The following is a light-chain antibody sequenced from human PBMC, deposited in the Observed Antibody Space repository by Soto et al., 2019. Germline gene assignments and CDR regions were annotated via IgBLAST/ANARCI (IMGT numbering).Light chain of an antibody. CDR2: SDN. CDR1: SSNIGSNT. V-gene: IGLV1-44*01. Sequence: QSVLTQPPSASGTPGQRVTISCSGSSSNIGSNTVNWYQQLPGTAPKLLIYSDNQRPSGVPDRFSGSKSGTSASLAISGLQSDDEADYYCAAWDDSLNGVIVGGGTKVTVL. J-gene: IGLJ2*01. CDR3: AAWDDSLNGVI.